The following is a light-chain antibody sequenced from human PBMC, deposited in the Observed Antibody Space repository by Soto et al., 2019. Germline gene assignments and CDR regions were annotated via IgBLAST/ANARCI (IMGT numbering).Light chain of an antibody. CDR3: SSYAGSNNWV. Sequence: QSALTQPPSASGSPGQSVTISCTGTSSDVGGYNYVSWYQQHPGKAPKLMIYEVSERPSGVTDRFSGSKSGNMASLTVSGLQAEDEADYYCSSYAGSNNWVFGGGTKLTVL. J-gene: IGLJ3*02. CDR1: SSDVGGYNY. V-gene: IGLV2-8*01. CDR2: EVS.